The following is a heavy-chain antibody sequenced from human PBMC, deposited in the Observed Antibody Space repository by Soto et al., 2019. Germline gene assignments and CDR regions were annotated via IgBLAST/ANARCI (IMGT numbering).Heavy chain of an antibody. CDR3: ARGPSYYGMDV. Sequence: QVQLVQSGAEEKKPGASVKVSCKASGYTFTSYAMHWVRQAPGQRLEWMGWINAGNGNTKYSQKFQGSVTITRDTSASTAYMELSSLRSEDTAVYYCARGPSYYGMDVWGQGTTVTVSS. J-gene: IGHJ6*02. V-gene: IGHV1-3*05. CDR2: INAGNGNT. CDR1: GYTFTSYA.